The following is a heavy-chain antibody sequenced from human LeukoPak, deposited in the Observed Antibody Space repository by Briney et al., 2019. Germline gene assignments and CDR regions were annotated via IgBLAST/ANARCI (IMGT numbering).Heavy chain of an antibody. V-gene: IGHV1-46*03. D-gene: IGHD2-2*02. CDR1: GYTFTSYY. Sequence: GASVKVSCKASGYTFTSYYMHWVRQAPGQGLEWMGIINPSGGSTSYAQKFQGRVTMTRDTSTSTVYMGLSSLRSEDTAVYYCARVGGYCSSTSCYTRPRFQHWGQGTLVTVSS. J-gene: IGHJ1*01. CDR3: ARVGGYCSSTSCYTRPRFQH. CDR2: INPSGGST.